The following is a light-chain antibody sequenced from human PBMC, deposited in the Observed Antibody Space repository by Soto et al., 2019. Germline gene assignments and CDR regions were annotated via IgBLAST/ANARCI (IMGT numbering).Light chain of an antibody. CDR1: QSVSSSY. CDR3: QQYGRSAWT. CDR2: GAS. Sequence: ELAQSPCTLTLSPGERATLSCRASQSVSSSYLAWYQQKPGQAPRLLIYGASSRATGIPDRFSGSGSGTDFTLTISRREPEDFAVYYCQQYGRSAWTFGQGTKVDI. V-gene: IGKV3-20*01. J-gene: IGKJ1*01.